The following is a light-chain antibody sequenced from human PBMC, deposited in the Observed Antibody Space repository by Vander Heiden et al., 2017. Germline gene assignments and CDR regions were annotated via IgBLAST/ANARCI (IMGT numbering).Light chain of an antibody. CDR3: MQAIKTRPN. V-gene: IGKV2-28*01. J-gene: IGKJ5*01. Sequence: DIVMPQSPLSLRVTPGERASISCRSSQSLLHSNGYNYLDWYLRKPGESKQLLNDVGCNRAAGVPDRCSGSGSGKDFTLKISREEAEDVGVYYCMQAIKTRPNFGQGTRLEIK. CDR2: VGC. CDR1: QSLLHSNGYNY.